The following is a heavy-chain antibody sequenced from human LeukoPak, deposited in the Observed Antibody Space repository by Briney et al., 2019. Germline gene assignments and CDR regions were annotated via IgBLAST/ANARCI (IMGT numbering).Heavy chain of an antibody. Sequence: PGGSLRLSCAVSGFSLSSYEMNWVSQAPGEGMEWDSYIRSSGSTIFYADSVKGRFTISRDNAKNSLYLQMNSLRAEDTAVYYCAREVDFWSGAQEYFDYWGQGTLVTVPS. V-gene: IGHV3-48*03. J-gene: IGHJ4*02. CDR1: GFSLSSYE. CDR2: IRSSGSTI. CDR3: AREVDFWSGAQEYFDY. D-gene: IGHD3-3*01.